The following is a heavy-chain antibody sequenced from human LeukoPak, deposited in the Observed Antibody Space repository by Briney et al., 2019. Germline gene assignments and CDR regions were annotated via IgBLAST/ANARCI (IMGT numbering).Heavy chain of an antibody. D-gene: IGHD3-10*01. CDR1: GITLSNYG. J-gene: IGHJ4*02. CDR2: LSGSGGGT. V-gene: IGHV3-23*01. Sequence: GGSLRLSCAVSGITLSNYGMSWVRQAPGKGLEWVAGLSGSGGGTNYADSVRGRFTISRDNPKNTLYLQMNSLRAEDTAVYFCAKRGVVIRVFLVGFHKEAYYFDSWGQGALVTVSS. CDR3: AKRGVVIRVFLVGFHKEAYYFDS.